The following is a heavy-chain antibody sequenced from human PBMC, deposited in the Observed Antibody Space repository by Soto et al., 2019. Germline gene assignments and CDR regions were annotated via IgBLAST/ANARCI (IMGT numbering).Heavy chain of an antibody. CDR2: ISANDGNT. CDR3: ARDRGSYALDY. V-gene: IGHV1-18*01. D-gene: IGHD1-26*01. J-gene: IGHJ4*02. Sequence: ASVKVSCKASGYTFTNYGISWVRQAPGQGLEWMGWISANDGNTNYEQKLQGRVTMTTDTSTSTAYMELRSLRSDDTAVYYCARDRGSYALDYWGQGTLVTVSS. CDR1: GYTFTNYG.